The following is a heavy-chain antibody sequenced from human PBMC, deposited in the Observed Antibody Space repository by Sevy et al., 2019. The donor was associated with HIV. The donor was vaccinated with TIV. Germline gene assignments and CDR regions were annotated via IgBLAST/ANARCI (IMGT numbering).Heavy chain of an antibody. CDR3: ARDRYASGDFDY. D-gene: IGHD6-19*01. CDR2: INPSGGST. CDR1: GYTLNHYY. Sequence: ASVKVSCKASGYTLNHYYIHWVRQAPGHGLEWMGVINPSGGSTNYAQMFQGRVTMTRDTSTSTVYMELNSLRFEDTAVYYCARDRYASGDFDYWGQGSLVTVSS. V-gene: IGHV1-46*02. J-gene: IGHJ4*02.